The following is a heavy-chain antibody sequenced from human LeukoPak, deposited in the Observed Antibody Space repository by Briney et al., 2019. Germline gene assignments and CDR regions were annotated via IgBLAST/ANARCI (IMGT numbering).Heavy chain of an antibody. CDR2: IYYSGST. V-gene: IGHV4-61*01. J-gene: IGHJ4*02. D-gene: IGHD3-22*01. CDR3: AREGARYYDSSGYYFDY. CDR1: GGSISSSSYY. Sequence: PSETLSLTCTVSGGSISSSSYYWSWIRQPPGKGLEWIGYIYYSGSTNYNPSLKSRVTISVDTSKNQFSLKLSSVTAADTAVYYCAREGARYYDSSGYYFDYWGQGTLVTVSS.